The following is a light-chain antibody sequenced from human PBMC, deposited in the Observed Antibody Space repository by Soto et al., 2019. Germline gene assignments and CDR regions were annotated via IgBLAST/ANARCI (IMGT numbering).Light chain of an antibody. V-gene: IGKV3-20*01. J-gene: IGKJ4*01. Sequence: VVLTQSPATLSLSPGERATLSCRASQSVYNSQLAWYQQKPGQAPRLLIYAASSRATDIPDRFSGSGSGTDFTLTINRLEPEDFAVYYCQQYGNSPLTLGGGTKVDIK. CDR2: AAS. CDR3: QQYGNSPLT. CDR1: QSVYNSQ.